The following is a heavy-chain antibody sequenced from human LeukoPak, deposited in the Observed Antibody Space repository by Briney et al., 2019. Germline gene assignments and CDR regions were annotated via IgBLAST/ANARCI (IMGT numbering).Heavy chain of an antibody. D-gene: IGHD3-22*01. CDR3: ARLLDNDISGDPDTFDV. J-gene: IGHJ3*01. CDR2: VSYTGRT. CDR1: GGSLSGHY. V-gene: IGHV4-59*11. Sequence: LETLSLTCTVSGGSLSGHYWNWIRQPPGKRLEWIGYVSYTGRTKYNPSLQSRVTISIDTSKSQFSLKLTSVTSADTAVYSCARLLDNDISGDPDTFDVWGQGTTVIVSS.